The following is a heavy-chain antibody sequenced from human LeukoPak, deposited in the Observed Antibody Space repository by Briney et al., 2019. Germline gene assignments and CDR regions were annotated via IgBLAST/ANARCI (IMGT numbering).Heavy chain of an antibody. Sequence: GGSLRLSCAASGFTFSSYSMNWVRQAPGKGLGWVSSINSGSRYIYYADSVRGRFTISRDNAKNSLYLQMNSLRAEDTAVYYCARDLTTSSTAYFQHWGQGTLVTVSS. D-gene: IGHD6-6*01. CDR3: ARDLTTSSTAYFQH. J-gene: IGHJ1*01. CDR2: INSGSRYI. V-gene: IGHV3-21*01. CDR1: GFTFSSYS.